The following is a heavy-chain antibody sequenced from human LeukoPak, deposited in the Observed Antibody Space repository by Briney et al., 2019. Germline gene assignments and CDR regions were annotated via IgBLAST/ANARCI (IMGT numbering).Heavy chain of an antibody. Sequence: SETLSLTCSVSGDSVNSGTYYWSWIRQPPGKGLEWIGYIYYSGNTNYNPSLKSRVTISVDTSKNQFSLKLSSVTAADTAVYYCARAGRDFWSGYSPFDYWGQGTLVTASS. V-gene: IGHV4-61*01. CDR2: IYYSGNT. CDR3: ARAGRDFWSGYSPFDY. CDR1: GDSVNSGTYY. J-gene: IGHJ4*02. D-gene: IGHD3-3*01.